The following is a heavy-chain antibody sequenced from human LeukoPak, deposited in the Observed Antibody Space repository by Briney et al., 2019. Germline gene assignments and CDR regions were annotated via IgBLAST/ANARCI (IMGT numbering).Heavy chain of an antibody. CDR1: GGSISSGGYS. CDR3: ARDATFLARAFDI. V-gene: IGHV4-30-2*01. Sequence: SETLSLTCAVSGGSISSGGYSWSWIRQPPGKGLEWIGYIYHSGSTYYNPSLKSRVTISVDRSKNQFSLKLSSVTAADTAVYYCARDATFLARAFDIWGQGTLVTVSS. CDR2: IYHSGST. J-gene: IGHJ3*02. D-gene: IGHD2/OR15-2a*01.